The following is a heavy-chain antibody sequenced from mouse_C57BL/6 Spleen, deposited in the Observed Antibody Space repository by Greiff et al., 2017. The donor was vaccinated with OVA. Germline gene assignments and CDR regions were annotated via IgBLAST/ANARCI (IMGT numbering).Heavy chain of an antibody. D-gene: IGHD2-5*01. CDR2: IDPSDSET. J-gene: IGHJ1*03. Sequence: QVQLQQSGAELVRPGSSVKLSCKASGYTFTSYWMHWVKQRPIQGLEWIGNIDPSDSETHYNQKFKDKATLTVDKSSSTAYMQLSSLTSEDSAVYYCARDYSNYGYFDGWGTGTTVTVSS. V-gene: IGHV1-52*01. CDR1: GYTFTSYW. CDR3: ARDYSNYGYFDG.